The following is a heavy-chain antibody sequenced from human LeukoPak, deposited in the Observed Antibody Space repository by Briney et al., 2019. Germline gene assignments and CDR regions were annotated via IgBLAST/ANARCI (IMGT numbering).Heavy chain of an antibody. CDR2: IYYSGST. D-gene: IGHD3-3*01. CDR3: ARGVLEWLSHVYGMDV. V-gene: IGHV4-31*03. J-gene: IGHJ6*02. CDR1: GGSISSGGYY. Sequence: SETLSLTCTVSGGSISSGGYYWSWIRQHPGTGLEWIGYIYYSGSTYYNPSLKSRVTISVDTSKNQFSLKLSSVTAADTAVYYCARGVLEWLSHVYGMDVWGQGTTVTVSS.